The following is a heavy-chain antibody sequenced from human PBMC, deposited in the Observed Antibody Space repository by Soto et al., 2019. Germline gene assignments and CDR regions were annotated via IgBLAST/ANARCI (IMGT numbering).Heavy chain of an antibody. CDR2: IDYSGST. V-gene: IGHV4-59*03. Sequence: ETLSLPCSVSGGSISSAYWSWIRQPPGEGLEWIAYIDYSGSTHPNPSLKGRVTMSLDMSKNQFSLKLNSVTASDTAVYFCEKHSGYYDFDSWGQGTRVTVSS. J-gene: IGHJ4*02. D-gene: IGHD5-12*01. CDR1: GGSISSAY. CDR3: EKHSGYYDFDS.